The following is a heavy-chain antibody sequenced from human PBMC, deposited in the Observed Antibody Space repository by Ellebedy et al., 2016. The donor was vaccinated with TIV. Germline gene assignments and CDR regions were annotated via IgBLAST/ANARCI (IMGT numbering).Heavy chain of an antibody. CDR2: INAGNGNT. Sequence: AASVKVSCKASGYTFTSYAMHSVRQAPGQRLEWMGWINAGNGNTKYSQKFQGRVTITRDTSASTAYMELSSLRSEDTAVYYCARSLSGWYGQYYYGMDVWGQGTTVTVSS. CDR1: GYTFTSYA. V-gene: IGHV1-3*01. D-gene: IGHD6-19*01. J-gene: IGHJ6*02. CDR3: ARSLSGWYGQYYYGMDV.